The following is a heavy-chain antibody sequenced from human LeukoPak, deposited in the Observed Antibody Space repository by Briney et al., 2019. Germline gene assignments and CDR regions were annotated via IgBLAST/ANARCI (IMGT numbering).Heavy chain of an antibody. J-gene: IGHJ6*03. CDR1: GFTSSSYA. CDR3: ARNFAQSPTNYVWGSYRSYYYYYYMDV. D-gene: IGHD3-16*02. V-gene: IGHV3-30*04. CDR2: ISYDGSNK. Sequence: GGSLRLSCAASGFTSSSYAMHWVRQAPGKGLEWVAVISYDGSNKYYADSVKGRFTISRDNSKNTLYLQMNSLRAEDTAVYYCARNFAQSPTNYVWGSYRSYYYYYYMDVWGKGTTVTISS.